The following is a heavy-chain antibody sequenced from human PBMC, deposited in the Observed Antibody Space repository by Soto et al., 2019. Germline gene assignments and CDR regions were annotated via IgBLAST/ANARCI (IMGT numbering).Heavy chain of an antibody. V-gene: IGHV3-48*03. D-gene: IGHD3-10*01. CDR2: IGSSGGPI. CDR3: ARVTIRGSFDY. J-gene: IGHJ4*02. Sequence: LRLSCAASGFTFLSYEMNWVRQAPGKGLEWISYIGSSGGPISYADSAKGRFTISRDNAKNSLYLQMHSLRVEDTAVYYCARVTIRGSFDYWGQGSLVTVSS. CDR1: GFTFLSYE.